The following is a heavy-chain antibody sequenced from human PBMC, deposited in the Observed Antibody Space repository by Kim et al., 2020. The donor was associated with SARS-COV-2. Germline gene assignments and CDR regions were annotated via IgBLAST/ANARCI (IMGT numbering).Heavy chain of an antibody. J-gene: IGHJ4*02. CDR3: ARDLTMVRGAHDY. V-gene: IGHV1-18*01. Sequence: YAQKLQGRVTMTTDTSTSTAYMELRSLRSDDTAVYYCARDLTMVRGAHDYWGQGTLVTVSS. D-gene: IGHD3-10*01.